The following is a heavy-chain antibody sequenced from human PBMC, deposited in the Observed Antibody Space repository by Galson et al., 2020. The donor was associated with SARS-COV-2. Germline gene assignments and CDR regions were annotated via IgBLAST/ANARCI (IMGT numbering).Heavy chain of an antibody. CDR2: ISYSGNT. J-gene: IGHJ5*02. CDR1: GGSISSYS. CDR3: ERDTDYSRSRGWVDP. Sequence: SETLSLPCTVSGGSISSYSWSWIRQPPGKGLEWIGFISYSGNTNYNPSLKSRVTISVDTSKNQFSLKLSSVTAADTAIYYCERDTDYSRSRGWVDPWGQGTLVTVSS. D-gene: IGHD3-10*01. V-gene: IGHV4-59*13.